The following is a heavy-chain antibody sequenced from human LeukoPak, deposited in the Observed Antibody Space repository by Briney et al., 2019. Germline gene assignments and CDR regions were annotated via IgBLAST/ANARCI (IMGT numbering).Heavy chain of an antibody. CDR3: ARAGENDAFDI. CDR2: ISSSSSYI. Sequence: GGSLRLSCAASGFTFSSYSMNWVRQAPGKGLEWVSSISSSSSYIYYADSVKGRFTISRDNAKNSLYLQMNSLRAEHTAVYYCARAGENDAFDIWGQGTMVTVSS. D-gene: IGHD3-16*01. J-gene: IGHJ3*02. V-gene: IGHV3-21*01. CDR1: GFTFSSYS.